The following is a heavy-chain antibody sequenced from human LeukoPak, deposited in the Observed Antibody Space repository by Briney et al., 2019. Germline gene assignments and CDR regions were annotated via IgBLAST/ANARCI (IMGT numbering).Heavy chain of an antibody. CDR2: IYYSGST. CDR3: AREPSVVVPAAIFHYGMDV. D-gene: IGHD2-2*01. Sequence: NPSQTLSLTCTVSGGSISSGGYYWSWLRQHPGKGLEWIGYIYYSGSTYYNPSLKSRVTISVDTSKNQFSLKLSSVTAADTAVYYCAREPSVVVPAAIFHYGMDVWGQGTTVTVSS. J-gene: IGHJ6*02. V-gene: IGHV4-31*03. CDR1: GGSISSGGYY.